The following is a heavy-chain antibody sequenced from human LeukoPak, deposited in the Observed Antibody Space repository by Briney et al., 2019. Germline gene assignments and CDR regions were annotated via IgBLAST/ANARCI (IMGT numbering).Heavy chain of an antibody. J-gene: IGHJ6*04. D-gene: IGHD3-10*01. V-gene: IGHV3-30*18. CDR2: ISYDGSNK. CDR1: GFPFSSYG. CDR3: AKDVRYGSGFVYYGMDV. Sequence: GSLVLSCAASGFPFSSYGMHWVRQAPGKGLEWVAVISYDGSNKYYADSVKGRFTISRDNSKNTLYLQMNSLRAEDTAVYYCAKDVRYGSGFVYYGMDVWGKGTTVTVSS.